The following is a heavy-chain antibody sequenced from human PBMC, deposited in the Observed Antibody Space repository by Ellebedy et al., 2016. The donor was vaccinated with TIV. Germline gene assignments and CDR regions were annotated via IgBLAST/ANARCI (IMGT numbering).Heavy chain of an antibody. Sequence: GESLKISXAASRFTFSSYVMSWVRQAPGKGLEWVSGISGGGRSTYYAESGKGRFTISRDNSKNTVYLQMNSLRAEDTAVYYCARDSAYDWNSEYWGQGTLVTVS. CDR3: ARDSAYDWNSEY. V-gene: IGHV3-23*01. CDR2: ISGGGRST. CDR1: RFTFSSYV. D-gene: IGHD3-16*01. J-gene: IGHJ4*02.